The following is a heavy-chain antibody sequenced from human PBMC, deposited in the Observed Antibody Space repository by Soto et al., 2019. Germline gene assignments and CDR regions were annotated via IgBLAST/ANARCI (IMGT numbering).Heavy chain of an antibody. J-gene: IGHJ4*02. CDR2: INSDWSST. CDR1: GCTFSSCG. V-gene: IGHV3-74*01. D-gene: IGHD4-17*01. Sequence: WGSLSLSCAVSGCTFSSCGMHWGWQAPAKGLVWVSRINSDWSSTSYADSAKSRFTISRDNATNTLYLQMTSLRADDTAVYYCASIFDYGDYFDYWGQGTLVTVSS. CDR3: ASIFDYGDYFDY.